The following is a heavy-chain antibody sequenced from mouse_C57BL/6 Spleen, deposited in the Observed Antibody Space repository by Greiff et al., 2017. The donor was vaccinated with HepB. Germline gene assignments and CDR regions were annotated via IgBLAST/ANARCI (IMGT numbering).Heavy chain of an antibody. Sequence: QVQLQQSGAELVMPGASVKLSCKASGYTFTSYWMHWVKQRPGQGLEWIGEIDPSDSYTNYNQKFKGKSTLTVDKSSSTAYRQLSSLTSEDSAVYYCASVGNSFAYWGQGTLVTVSA. CDR3: ASVGNSFAY. V-gene: IGHV1-69*01. CDR1: GYTFTSYW. J-gene: IGHJ3*01. D-gene: IGHD2-1*01. CDR2: IDPSDSYT.